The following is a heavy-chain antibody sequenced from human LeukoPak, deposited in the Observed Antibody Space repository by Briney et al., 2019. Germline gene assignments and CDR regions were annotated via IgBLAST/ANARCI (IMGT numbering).Heavy chain of an antibody. CDR1: GFTFSSYL. CDR2: IKQDGSEK. D-gene: IGHD1-26*01. Sequence: GGSLRLSCAASGFTFSSYLMSWVRQAPGKGLEWVANIKQDGSEKYYVDSVKGRFTISRDNAKNTLYLQMNSLRAEDTAVYYCAREPSGSLDYWGQGTLVTVSS. V-gene: IGHV3-7*05. J-gene: IGHJ4*02. CDR3: AREPSGSLDY.